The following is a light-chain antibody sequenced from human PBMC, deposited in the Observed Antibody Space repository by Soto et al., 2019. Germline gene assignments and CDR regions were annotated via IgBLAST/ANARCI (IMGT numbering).Light chain of an antibody. CDR1: QSVSSSY. V-gene: IGKV3-20*01. J-gene: IGKJ2*01. Sequence: EIVLTQSPGTLSLSPGERATLSCRASQSVSSSYLAWYQQKPGQAPRLLIYASSSRATGIPDRFSGSGSGTDFTLTSSRLEPEDFAVYYCQQYGSSLYTFGQGTKLEIK. CDR3: QQYGSSLYT. CDR2: ASS.